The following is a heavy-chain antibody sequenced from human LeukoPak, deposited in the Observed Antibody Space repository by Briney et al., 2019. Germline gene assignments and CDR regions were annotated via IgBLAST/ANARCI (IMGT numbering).Heavy chain of an antibody. Sequence: GGSLRLSCAASGFTFSSYWMSWVRQAPGKGLEWVANIKQDGSEKYYVDSVKGRFIISRDNAKNSLYLQMNSLRAEDTAIYYCAELGITMIGGVWGKGTTVTISS. V-gene: IGHV3-7*01. D-gene: IGHD3-10*02. CDR1: GFTFSSYW. CDR2: IKQDGSEK. CDR3: AELGITMIGGV. J-gene: IGHJ6*04.